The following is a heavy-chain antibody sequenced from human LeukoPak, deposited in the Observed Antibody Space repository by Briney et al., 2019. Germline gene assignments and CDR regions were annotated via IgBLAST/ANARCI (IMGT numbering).Heavy chain of an antibody. Sequence: PGGSLRLSCAVSGFTFSSYAMSWVRQAPGKGLEWVPAISGPGGPRYYVDSVKGRFTISRDNYKNTLYLQMDSLRAEDTAVYYCSRGGTYYGSFDYWGLGTLVTVSS. V-gene: IGHV3-23*01. CDR3: SRGGTYYGSFDY. D-gene: IGHD1-26*01. CDR2: ISGPGGPR. CDR1: GFTFSSYA. J-gene: IGHJ4*02.